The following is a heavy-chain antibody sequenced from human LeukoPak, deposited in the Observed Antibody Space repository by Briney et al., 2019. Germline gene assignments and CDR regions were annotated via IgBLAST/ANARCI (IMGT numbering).Heavy chain of an antibody. V-gene: IGHV3-30*02. CDR3: AKKGGSYLPNWFDP. CDR2: IRYDGSNK. Sequence: PGGSLRLSCAASGFTFSSYGMHWVRQAPGKGLGGVAFIRYDGSNKYYADSVKGRFTISRDNSKNTLYLQMNSLRAEDTAVYYCAKKGGSYLPNWFDPWGQGTLVTVSS. J-gene: IGHJ5*02. CDR1: GFTFSSYG. D-gene: IGHD1-26*01.